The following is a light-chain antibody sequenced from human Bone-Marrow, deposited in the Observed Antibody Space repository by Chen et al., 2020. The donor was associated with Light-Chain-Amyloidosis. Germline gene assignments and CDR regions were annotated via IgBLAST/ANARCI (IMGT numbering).Light chain of an antibody. CDR3: SSYTSSDTYV. V-gene: IGLV2-14*03. CDR2: DVS. Sequence: QSAVTQPASVSGSPGHSITISCTGTSSDVGSSEFVSWYQQHPGKAPQLIIFDVSNRPSGVSSRFSGSKSGNTASLTISGLQAEDEADYYCSSYTSSDTYVFGLGTRVSVL. CDR1: SSDVGSSEF. J-gene: IGLJ1*01.